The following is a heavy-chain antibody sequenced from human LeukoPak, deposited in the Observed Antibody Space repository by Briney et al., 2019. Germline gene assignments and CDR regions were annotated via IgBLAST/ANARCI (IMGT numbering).Heavy chain of an antibody. D-gene: IGHD6-13*01. J-gene: IGHJ4*02. CDR1: GFTFSSSA. CDR2: INHSGST. Sequence: GSLRLSCAASGFTFSSSAMHWVRQAPGKGLEWVGEINHSGSTNYNPSLKSRVTISVDTSKNQFSLKLSSVTAADTAVYYCARMDGSNWTFDYWGQGTLVTVSS. V-gene: IGHV4-34*01. CDR3: ARMDGSNWTFDY.